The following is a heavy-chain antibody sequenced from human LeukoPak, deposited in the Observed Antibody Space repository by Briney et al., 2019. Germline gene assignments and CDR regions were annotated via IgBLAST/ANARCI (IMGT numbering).Heavy chain of an antibody. Sequence: ASVKVSCKASGYIFTSYGVNWVRQAPGQGPEWMGWISANNGNTNYSQKLQGRVTMTTDTFTSTAYMELRSLRSDDTAVYYCARDGATVTTPYYYYGMEVCGQGTTVTVSS. V-gene: IGHV1-18*04. CDR2: ISANNGNT. J-gene: IGHJ6*02. CDR3: ARDGATVTTPYYYYGMEV. CDR1: GYIFTSYG. D-gene: IGHD4-17*01.